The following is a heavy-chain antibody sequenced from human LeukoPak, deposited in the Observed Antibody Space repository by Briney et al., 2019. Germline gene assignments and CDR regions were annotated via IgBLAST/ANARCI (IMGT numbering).Heavy chain of an antibody. CDR2: ISSSGSTI. J-gene: IGHJ4*02. CDR3: ARDQGRRGYSGYDSSYYFDY. V-gene: IGHV3-11*04. Sequence: PGGSLRLSCAASGFTFSDYYMSWIRQAPGKGLEWVSYISSSGSTIYYADSVKGRFTISRDNAKNSLYLQMNRLRAEDTAVYYCARDQGRRGYSGYDSSYYFDYWGQGTLVTVSS. CDR1: GFTFSDYY. D-gene: IGHD5-12*01.